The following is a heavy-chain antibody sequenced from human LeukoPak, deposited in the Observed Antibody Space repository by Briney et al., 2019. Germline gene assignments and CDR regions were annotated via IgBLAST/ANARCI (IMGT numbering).Heavy chain of an antibody. CDR2: IYHSGST. V-gene: IGHV4-38-2*02. J-gene: IGHJ4*02. CDR1: GYSISSGYY. D-gene: IGHD3-16*01. CDR3: ASTWGHDYGDY. Sequence: SETLSLTCTVSGYSISSGYYWGWIRQPPGKGLEWIGSIYHSGSTYYNPSLKSRVTISVDTSKNQFSLKLSSVTAADTAVYYCASTWGHDYGDYWGQGTLVTVSS.